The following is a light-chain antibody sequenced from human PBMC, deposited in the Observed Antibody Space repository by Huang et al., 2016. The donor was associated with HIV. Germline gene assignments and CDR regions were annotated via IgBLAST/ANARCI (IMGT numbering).Light chain of an antibody. CDR1: QSISNW. CDR2: KAS. J-gene: IGKJ4*01. CDR3: QQYNSYSELT. V-gene: IGKV1-5*03. Sequence: DIQMTQSPSTLSASVGDRVTITCRASQSISNWLAWYQQKPGKAPKLLIYKASRLESGVPSRFSCSGSGTEFTLTINSLQPDDFATYYCQQYNSYSELTFGGGTKVEIK.